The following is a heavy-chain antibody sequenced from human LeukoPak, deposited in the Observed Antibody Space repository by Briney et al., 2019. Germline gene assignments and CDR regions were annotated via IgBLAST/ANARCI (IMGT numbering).Heavy chain of an antibody. J-gene: IGHJ4*02. CDR2: ISGSGGST. CDR1: GFTFSSYA. D-gene: IGHD3-9*01. CDR3: AKERHYDILTGYWADYFDY. V-gene: IGHV3-23*01. Sequence: GGPLRLSCADSGFTFSSYAMSWVRQAPGKGLEWVSAISGSGGSTYYADSVKGRFTISRDNSKNTLYLQMNSLRAEDTAVYYCAKERHYDILTGYWADYFDYWGQGTLVTVSS.